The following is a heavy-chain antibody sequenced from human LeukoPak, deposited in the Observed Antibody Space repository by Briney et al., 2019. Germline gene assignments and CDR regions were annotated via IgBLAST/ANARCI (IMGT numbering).Heavy chain of an antibody. CDR2: ISWNSGSI. J-gene: IGHJ4*02. CDR1: GFTFDDYA. V-gene: IGHV3-9*01. CDR3: AKDLLYSDVWGSYRPSPLDY. Sequence: GRSLRLSCAASGFTFDDYAMHWVRQAPGKGLEWVSGISWNSGSIGYADSVKGRFTISRDNAKNSLYLQMNSLRAEDTAVYYCAKDLLYSDVWGSYRPSPLDYWGQGTLVTVSS. D-gene: IGHD3-16*02.